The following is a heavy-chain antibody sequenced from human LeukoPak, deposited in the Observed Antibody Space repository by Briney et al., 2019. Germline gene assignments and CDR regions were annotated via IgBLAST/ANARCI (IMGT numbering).Heavy chain of an antibody. CDR2: IRYDGSNK. Sequence: GGSLRLSCAASGFTFSSYGMHWVRQAPGKGLEWVAFIRYDGSNKYYADSVKGRFTISRDNSKNTLYLQMNSLRAEDTAVYYCASLVGATKTSRDYWGQGTLVTVSS. J-gene: IGHJ4*02. CDR3: ASLVGATKTSRDY. D-gene: IGHD1-26*01. CDR1: GFTFSSYG. V-gene: IGHV3-30*02.